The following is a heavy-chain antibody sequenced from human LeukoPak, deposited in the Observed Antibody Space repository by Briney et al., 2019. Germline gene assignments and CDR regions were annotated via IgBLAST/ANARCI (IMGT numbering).Heavy chain of an antibody. CDR3: AKDKVASRPCYFDY. CDR1: GFTFSTYA. D-gene: IGHD2-15*01. CDR2: ISGSVAST. J-gene: IGHJ4*02. V-gene: IGHV3-23*01. Sequence: GGSLRLSCAASGFTFSTYAMSWVRQAPGKGLEWVSGISGSVASTYYADSVKGRFTISRDNSKNTLYLQMDNLRAEDTAVYYCAKDKVASRPCYFDYWGQGTLVTVSS.